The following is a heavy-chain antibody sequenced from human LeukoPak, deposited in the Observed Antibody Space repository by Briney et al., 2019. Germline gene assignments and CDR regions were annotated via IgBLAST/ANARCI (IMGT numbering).Heavy chain of an antibody. CDR3: ATSQDILTGYGMDV. CDR2: ISSSGTTI. D-gene: IGHD3-9*01. CDR1: GFTFSSYE. Sequence: GGSLRLSCAASGFTFSSYEMNWVRQAPGKGLEWVSYISSSGTTIYYADSVKGRFTISRDNAKISLYLQMNSLRAEDTAVYYCATSQDILTGYGMDVWGQGTTVTVSS. V-gene: IGHV3-48*03. J-gene: IGHJ6*02.